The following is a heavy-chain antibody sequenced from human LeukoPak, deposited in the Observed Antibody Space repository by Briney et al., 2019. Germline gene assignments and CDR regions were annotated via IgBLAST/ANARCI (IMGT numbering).Heavy chain of an antibody. CDR2: ISGSGGST. CDR3: AKDGAGSQSYCSSTSCYVDY. J-gene: IGHJ4*02. D-gene: IGHD2-2*01. V-gene: IGHV3-23*01. Sequence: GRSLRLSCAASGFTFDDYAMHWVRQAPGKGLEWVSAISGSGGSTYYADSVKGRFTISRDKSKNTLYLQMNSLRAEDTAVYYCAKDGAGSQSYCSSTSCYVDYWGQGTLVTVSS. CDR1: GFTFDDYA.